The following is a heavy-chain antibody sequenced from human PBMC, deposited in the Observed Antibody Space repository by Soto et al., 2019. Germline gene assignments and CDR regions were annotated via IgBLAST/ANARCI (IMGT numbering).Heavy chain of an antibody. Sequence: PSQTLSLTCVISVASVSSYSAAWNWIRQSPSGGLEWLGRTYYRSRFFRDNADSVKSRIIINPDTSKNQFSLPLKSMTPQDTAVYYCARDRYGSSGGFDTWGQGTTVTVSS. CDR2: TYYRSRFFR. CDR1: VASVSSYSAA. V-gene: IGHV6-1*01. J-gene: IGHJ5*02. D-gene: IGHD6-6*01. CDR3: ARDRYGSSGGFDT.